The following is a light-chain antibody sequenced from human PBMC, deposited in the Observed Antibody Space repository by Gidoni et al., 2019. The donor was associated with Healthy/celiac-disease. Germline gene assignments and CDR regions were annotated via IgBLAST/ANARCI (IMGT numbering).Light chain of an antibody. CDR3: QQSYSTPRT. Sequence: DIQMTQSPSSLSASVGDRVTITCRASQSLSSFLNWYQQKPGKAPKLLIHAASSLQSGVPSRFSGSGSGTDFTLTISSLQPEDFATYYCQQSYSTPRTFGQGTKVEIK. V-gene: IGKV1-39*01. J-gene: IGKJ1*01. CDR2: AAS. CDR1: QSLSSF.